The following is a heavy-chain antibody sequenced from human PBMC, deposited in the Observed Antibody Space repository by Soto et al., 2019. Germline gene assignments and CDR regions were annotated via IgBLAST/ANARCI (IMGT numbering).Heavy chain of an antibody. Sequence: ASVKVSCKASGYTFTGHFMHWVRQAPGQGLEWMGWINPYSGGADYAQSFQGRVTMTRDTSISTVYMELSRLRFNDTAVYYCARIIRGAYYNSALHTWGQGTVVTVSS. CDR2: INPYSGGA. V-gene: IGHV1-2*02. J-gene: IGHJ5*02. CDR3: ARIIRGAYYNSALHT. D-gene: IGHD3-10*01. CDR1: GYTFTGHF.